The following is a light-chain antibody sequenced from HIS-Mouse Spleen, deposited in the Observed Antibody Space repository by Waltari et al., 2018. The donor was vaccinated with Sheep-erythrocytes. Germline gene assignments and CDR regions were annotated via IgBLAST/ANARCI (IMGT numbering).Light chain of an antibody. CDR1: SSDVGGYNY. CDR3: CSYAGSYNHV. CDR2: DVS. J-gene: IGLJ1*01. V-gene: IGLV2-11*01. Sequence: QSALTQPRSVSGSPGQSVTISCTGTSSDVGGYNYVSWYQQHPGKAPKLMIYDVSKRPYGFPDRFSGSKSGNTASLTSSGLQAEDEADYYCCSYAGSYNHVFATGTKVTVL.